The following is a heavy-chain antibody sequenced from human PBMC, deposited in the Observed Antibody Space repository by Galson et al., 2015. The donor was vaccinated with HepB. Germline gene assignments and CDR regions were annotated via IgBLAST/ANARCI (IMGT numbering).Heavy chain of an antibody. J-gene: IGHJ6*02. CDR2: IYYNGRT. CDR3: ARGLWFGEFYGLDV. Sequence: TLSLTCGVSGGSITIGGYSWTWIRQPPGKGLEWIGFIYYNGRTYHNPSLKSRLTMSIDTSKKEFSLKLSSVTAADAAVYYCARGLWFGEFYGLDVWGQGTTVTVSS. V-gene: IGHV4-30-4*07. D-gene: IGHD3-10*01. CDR1: GGSITIGGYS.